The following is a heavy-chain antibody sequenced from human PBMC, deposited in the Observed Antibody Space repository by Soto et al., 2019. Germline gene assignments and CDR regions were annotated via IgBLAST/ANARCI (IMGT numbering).Heavy chain of an antibody. CDR2: IRHSGDTI. V-gene: IGHV3-11*01. J-gene: IGHJ3*02. Sequence: GGPRLSCAASGFTFSDYYMGWVPPAPGKGLEWVSYIRHSGDTIFYADSVKGRFTISRDNAKNSLYLQMNSLRAEDTAVFYCARAVGSYDAFDIWGQGTMVTVSS. D-gene: IGHD1-26*01. CDR1: GFTFSDYY. CDR3: ARAVGSYDAFDI.